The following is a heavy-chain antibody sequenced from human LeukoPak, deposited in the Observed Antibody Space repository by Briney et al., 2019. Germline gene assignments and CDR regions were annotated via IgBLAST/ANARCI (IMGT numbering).Heavy chain of an antibody. D-gene: IGHD5-18*01. CDR1: GFTFSNYG. V-gene: IGHV3-30*03. CDR3: ARGYTYGHDY. CDR2: ISNDGSHK. J-gene: IGHJ4*02. Sequence: GGSLRLSCSASGFTFSNYGMHWVRQAPGKGLEWVAIISNDGSHKYYGDSVKGRFTISRDNSKNSLYLQMYSLRPEDTAVYYCARGYTYGHDYWGQGTLVTVSS.